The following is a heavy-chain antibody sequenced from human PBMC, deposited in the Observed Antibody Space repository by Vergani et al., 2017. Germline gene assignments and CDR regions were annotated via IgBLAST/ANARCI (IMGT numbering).Heavy chain of an antibody. V-gene: IGHV3-23*01. CDR2: ISGSGGST. Sequence: EVQLLESGGGLVQPGGSLRLSCAASGFTFSSYAMSWVRQAPGKGLEWVSAISGSGGSTDYADSVKGRFTISRDNSKNTLYLQKNSLRAEDTAVYYCAKVSGYDPTFYYYYMDVWGKGTTVTVSS. D-gene: IGHD5-12*01. CDR1: GFTFSSYA. J-gene: IGHJ6*03. CDR3: AKVSGYDPTFYYYYMDV.